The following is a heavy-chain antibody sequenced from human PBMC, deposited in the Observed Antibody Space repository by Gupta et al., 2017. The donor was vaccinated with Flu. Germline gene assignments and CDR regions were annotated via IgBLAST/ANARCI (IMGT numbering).Heavy chain of an antibody. CDR2: INHSGST. Sequence: WSWIRQPPGKGLEWIGEINHSGSTNYNPSLKSRVTISVDTSKNQFSLKLSSVTAADTAVYYCARGQYSNYGTYYYYYIDVLGTGATVTAAS. D-gene: IGHD4-4*01. V-gene: IGHV4-34*01. J-gene: IGHJ6*03. CDR3: ARGQYSNYGTYYYYYIDV.